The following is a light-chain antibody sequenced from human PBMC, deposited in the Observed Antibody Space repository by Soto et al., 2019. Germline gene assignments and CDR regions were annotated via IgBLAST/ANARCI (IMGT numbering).Light chain of an antibody. V-gene: IGKV3-15*01. CDR2: GAS. J-gene: IGKJ1*01. CDR1: QSVSSN. Sequence: EIVMTQSPATLSVSPGERATLSCRASQSVSSNLAWYQQKPGQAPRLLIYGASTRATGVPARFSGSASGTEFTLTISSLQSEDFAVYYCQQYNNGPRTFGQGTK. CDR3: QQYNNGPRT.